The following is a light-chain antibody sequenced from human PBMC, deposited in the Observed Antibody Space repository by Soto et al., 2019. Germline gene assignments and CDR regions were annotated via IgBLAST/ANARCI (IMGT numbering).Light chain of an antibody. CDR1: QSVGSSY. V-gene: IGKV3-20*01. J-gene: IGKJ4*01. CDR3: QQYSNSPLT. Sequence: EIVLTQSPGTLSLSPGERATLSCRASQSVGSSYFGWYQQKPGQAPRLLIYGASTRATGIPDRFSGSGSGTDFTLTISRLEPEDFGVYYCQQYSNSPLTFGGGTKVEIK. CDR2: GAS.